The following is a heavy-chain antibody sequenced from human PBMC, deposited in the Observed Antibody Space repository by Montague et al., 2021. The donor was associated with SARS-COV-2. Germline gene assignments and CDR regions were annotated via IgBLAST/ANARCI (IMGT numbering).Heavy chain of an antibody. CDR1: GFSLKTRGVG. J-gene: IGHJ4*02. Sequence: PALVKPTQTLTLTCTFSGFSLKTRGVGVGWIRQPPGEALKWFALIYWDDDRRYSPSLKSRLSITKDTSRNQVALTMTKMDPMDIAAYYCARIGATIDYYDCSCNNPFDHWSQGTLVTVSS. CDR3: ARIGATIDYYDCSCNNPFDH. D-gene: IGHD3-22*01. V-gene: IGHV2-5*02. CDR2: IYWDDDR.